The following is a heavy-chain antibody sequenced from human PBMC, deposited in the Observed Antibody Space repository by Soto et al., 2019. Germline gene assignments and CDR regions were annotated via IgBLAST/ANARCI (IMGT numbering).Heavy chain of an antibody. CDR2: VSHDGTT. V-gene: IGHV4-30-4*01. D-gene: IGHD2-15*01. Sequence: PSETLSLTCTVSGASISSGDYLWSWIRQSPGKGLEWIGYVSHDGTTYYNPSLESRVAISVDTSKNQFSLKVTSVTAADTAVYYCARYSCCSAGLYGIHGWGHGTTV. J-gene: IGHJ6*01. CDR1: GASISSGDYL. CDR3: ARYSCCSAGLYGIHG.